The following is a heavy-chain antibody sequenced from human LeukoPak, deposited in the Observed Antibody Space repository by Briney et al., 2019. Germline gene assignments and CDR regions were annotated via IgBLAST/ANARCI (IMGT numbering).Heavy chain of an antibody. CDR2: ISAYNGNT. V-gene: IGHV1-18*01. J-gene: IGHJ4*02. CDR1: GYTFTSYG. D-gene: IGHD6-19*01. CDR3: AKGTKIAVAGTPFDY. Sequence: ASVKVSRKASGYTFTSYGISWVRQAPGQGLEWMGWISAYNGNTNYAQKLQGRVTMTTDTSTSTAYMELRSLRSDDTAVYYCAKGTKIAVAGTPFDYWGQGTLVTVSS.